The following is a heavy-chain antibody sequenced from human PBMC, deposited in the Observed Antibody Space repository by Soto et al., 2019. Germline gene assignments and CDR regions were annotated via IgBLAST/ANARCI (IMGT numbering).Heavy chain of an antibody. V-gene: IGHV3-11*06. Sequence: GGSLRLSCAASGFTFSDHYMSWIRQAPGRGLEWVSYISSRSSYTNYADSVEGRFTISRDNAKNSLYLQMDSLRAEDTAIYYCAKLAGATTGYWGRGSLVTVSS. CDR1: GFTFSDHY. J-gene: IGHJ4*02. CDR3: AKLAGATTGY. CDR2: ISSRSSYT. D-gene: IGHD5-12*01.